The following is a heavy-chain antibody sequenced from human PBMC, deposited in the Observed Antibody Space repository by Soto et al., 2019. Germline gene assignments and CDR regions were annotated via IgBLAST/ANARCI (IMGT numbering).Heavy chain of an antibody. J-gene: IGHJ6*02. CDR1: GGTFSDYT. D-gene: IGHD1-1*01. CDR2: IIPIFDTA. Sequence: QVQLVQSGAELRKPGSSVKVSCKASGGTFSDYTINWVRQAPGQRLEWMGGIIPIFDTANYAAKFQGRVTINADESTHTSYMEVSSLRSEDTAVYFCARYGTLSATGYSYGMDDWGQGTMVTVSS. V-gene: IGHV1-69*01. CDR3: ARYGTLSATGYSYGMDD.